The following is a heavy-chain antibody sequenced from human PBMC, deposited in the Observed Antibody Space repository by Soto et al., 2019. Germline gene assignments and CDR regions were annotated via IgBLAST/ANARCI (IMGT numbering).Heavy chain of an antibody. CDR1: GFTFSSYA. CDR2: ISYDGSNK. Sequence: QVQLVESGGGVVQPGRSLRLSCAASGFTFSSYAMHWVRQAPGKGLEWVAVISYDGSNKYYADSVKGRFTISRDNSKNPLYLQMNSLRAEDTAVYYCARGLGKAGSQTVDYGGQGTLVTVSS. CDR3: ARGLGKAGSQTVDY. V-gene: IGHV3-30-3*01. J-gene: IGHJ4*02. D-gene: IGHD6-13*01.